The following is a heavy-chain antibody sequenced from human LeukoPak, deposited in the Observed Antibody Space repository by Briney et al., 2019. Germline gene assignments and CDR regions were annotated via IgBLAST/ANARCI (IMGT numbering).Heavy chain of an antibody. CDR3: AKDPPSIAVAGTVSDYFDY. CDR1: GFTFSSYA. Sequence: GSLRLSCAASGFTFSSYAMSWVRQAPGKGLEWVSAISGSGGSTYYADSVKGRFTISRDNSKNTLYLQMNSLRAEDTAVYYCAKDPPSIAVAGTVSDYFDYWGQGTLVTVSS. D-gene: IGHD6-19*01. J-gene: IGHJ4*02. CDR2: ISGSGGST. V-gene: IGHV3-23*01.